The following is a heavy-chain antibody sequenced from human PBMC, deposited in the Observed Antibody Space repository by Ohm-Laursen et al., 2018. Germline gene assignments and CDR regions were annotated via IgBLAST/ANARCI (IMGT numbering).Heavy chain of an antibody. V-gene: IGHV3-48*01. J-gene: IGHJ4*02. CDR3: ARGPAYYDFWSGSYHY. CDR2: ISSSGSII. Sequence: GSLRLSCSASGFTFSSYGMNWVRQAPGKGLEWVSYISSSGSIIYYTDSVKGRFTISRDNAKNSLYLQMNSLRAEDTAVYYCARGPAYYDFWSGSYHYWGQGTLVTVSS. D-gene: IGHD3-3*01. CDR1: GFTFSSYG.